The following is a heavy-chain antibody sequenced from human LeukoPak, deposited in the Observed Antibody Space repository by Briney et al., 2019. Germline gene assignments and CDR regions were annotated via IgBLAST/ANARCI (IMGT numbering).Heavy chain of an antibody. CDR3: ARGGIAAAGTGDY. D-gene: IGHD6-13*01. Sequence: GGSLRLSCAASGFTFSSYAMPWVRQAPGKGLEYVSAISSNGGSTYYANSVKGRFTISRDNSKNTLYLQMGSLRAEDMAVYYCARGGIAAAGTGDYWGQGTLVTVSS. CDR2: ISSNGGST. CDR1: GFTFSSYA. J-gene: IGHJ4*02. V-gene: IGHV3-64*01.